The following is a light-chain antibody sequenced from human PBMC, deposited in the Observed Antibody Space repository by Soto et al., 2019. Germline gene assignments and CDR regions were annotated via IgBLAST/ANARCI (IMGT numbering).Light chain of an antibody. J-gene: IGKJ5*01. CDR2: AAS. Sequence: DNQMTQSPSSLSASVGDRVTITCRASPSIATYLNWYQHKLGEAPKLLIYAASSLQTGVPSRFSGSGSGTDFTLTISSLQPEDFATYFCQQNSVIPITFGQGTRLEIK. CDR1: PSIATY. V-gene: IGKV1-39*01. CDR3: QQNSVIPIT.